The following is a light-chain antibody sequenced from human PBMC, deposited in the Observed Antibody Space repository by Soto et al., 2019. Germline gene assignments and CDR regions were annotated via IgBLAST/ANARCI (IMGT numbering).Light chain of an antibody. J-gene: IGLJ2*01. V-gene: IGLV1-44*01. CDR3: AAWDGSLNGWV. CDR1: SSNIGSNT. CDR2: SND. Sequence: QSVLTQPPSASGTPGQRVTISCSGSSSNIGSNTVSWYQQVPGTAPKLLIYSNDQRPSGVPDRFSGSKSGTSASLAIGGLQSEDEADYYCAAWDGSLNGWVFGGGTKVTVL.